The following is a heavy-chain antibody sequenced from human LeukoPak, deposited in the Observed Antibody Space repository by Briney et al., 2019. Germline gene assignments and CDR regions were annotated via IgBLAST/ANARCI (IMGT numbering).Heavy chain of an antibody. Sequence: GASVKVSCKSSGYTFTVYYMHWVRQAPGQGLEWMGWINPNSGGTNYAQKFQGRVTMTRDTSISTAYMELSRLRSDDTAVYYCASWGDSGYDSTAPYYYMDVWGKGTTVTVSS. J-gene: IGHJ6*03. CDR1: GYTFTVYY. CDR2: INPNSGGT. CDR3: ASWGDSGYDSTAPYYYMDV. V-gene: IGHV1-2*02. D-gene: IGHD5-12*01.